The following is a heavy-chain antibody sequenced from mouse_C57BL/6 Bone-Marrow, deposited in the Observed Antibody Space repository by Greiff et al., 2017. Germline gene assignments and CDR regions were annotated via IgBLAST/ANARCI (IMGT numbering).Heavy chain of an antibody. CDR3: ARSTTVVTDWYFDV. CDR1: GYTFTDYY. J-gene: IGHJ1*03. Sequence: EVQGVESGPVLVKPGASVKMSCKASGYTFTDYYMNWVKQSHGKSLEWIGVINPYNGGTSYNQKFKGKATLTVDKSSSTAYMELSSLTSEDSAVYYCARSTTVVTDWYFDVWGTGTTVTVSA. V-gene: IGHV1-19*01. CDR2: INPYNGGT. D-gene: IGHD1-1*01.